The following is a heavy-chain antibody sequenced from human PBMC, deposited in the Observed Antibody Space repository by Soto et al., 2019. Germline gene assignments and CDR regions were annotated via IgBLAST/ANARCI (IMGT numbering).Heavy chain of an antibody. CDR1: GFTFTSSA. D-gene: IGHD2-8*01. V-gene: IGHV1-58*01. CDR3: AGIMVYARGSGRVPDY. J-gene: IGHJ4*02. Sequence: EASVKVSCKASGFTFTSSAVQWVRQARGQRLEWIGWIVVGSGNTNYAQKFQERVTITRDMSTSTAYMELSSLRSEDTAVYYCAGIMVYARGSGRVPDYWGQGTLVTVSS. CDR2: IVVGSGNT.